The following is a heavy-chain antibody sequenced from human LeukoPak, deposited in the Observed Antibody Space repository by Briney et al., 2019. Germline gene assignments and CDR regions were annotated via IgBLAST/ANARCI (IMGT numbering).Heavy chain of an antibody. J-gene: IGHJ6*02. V-gene: IGHV1-46*01. CDR3: ARDRALTYYDFWSGYYMTQYYYYYGMDV. CDR1: GYTFTSYY. Sequence: ASVKVSCKASGYTFTSYYMHWVRQAPGQGLEWMGIINPSGGSTSYAQKFQGRVTMTRDTSTSTVYMELSSLRSEDTAVYYCARDRALTYYDFWSGYYMTQYYYYYGMDVWGQGTTVTVSS. D-gene: IGHD3-3*01. CDR2: INPSGGST.